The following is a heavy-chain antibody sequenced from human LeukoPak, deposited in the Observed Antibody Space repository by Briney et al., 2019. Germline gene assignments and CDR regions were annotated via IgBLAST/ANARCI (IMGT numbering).Heavy chain of an antibody. CDR3: ARKDIVAMGEAFDI. CDR2: INTGSGNT. D-gene: IGHD5-12*01. Sequence: GASVKVSCKASGYTFTTYAMHWVRQAPGQRLEWMGWINTGSGNTKHSQKFQGRVTITRDTSASTAYMELSSLRSEDTAVYYCARKDIVAMGEAFDIWGQGTMVTVSS. V-gene: IGHV1-3*04. J-gene: IGHJ3*02. CDR1: GYTFTTYA.